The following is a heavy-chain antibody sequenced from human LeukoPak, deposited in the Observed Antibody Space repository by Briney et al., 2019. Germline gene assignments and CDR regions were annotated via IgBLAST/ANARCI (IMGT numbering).Heavy chain of an antibody. J-gene: IGHJ4*02. Sequence: GESLKISCKASGYSFASYWIGWVRQTSGKGLEWMGIIYPGDSDTRYSPSFQGQVTFSLDKSISTAYLQWSSLKASDTAMYYCARHLTVFGVITAFDYWGLGTLVTVSS. CDR1: GYSFASYW. D-gene: IGHD3-3*01. V-gene: IGHV5-51*01. CDR3: ARHLTVFGVITAFDY. CDR2: IYPGDSDT.